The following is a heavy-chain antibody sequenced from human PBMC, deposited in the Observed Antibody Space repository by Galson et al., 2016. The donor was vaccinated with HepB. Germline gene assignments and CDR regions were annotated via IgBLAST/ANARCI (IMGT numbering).Heavy chain of an antibody. Sequence: TLSLTCTVSGGSVTSGNFYWSWIRQPPGKALEWLAIIDWDGDKYYSTSLKPRLTISKDTSKNQVVLVMTDMDPADTATYYCARSDTYMISQYYLDYWGQGTLVTVSS. CDR3: ARSDTYMISQYYLDY. J-gene: IGHJ4*02. CDR1: GGSVTSGNFY. V-gene: IGHV2-70*18. D-gene: IGHD3-16*01. CDR2: IDWDGDK.